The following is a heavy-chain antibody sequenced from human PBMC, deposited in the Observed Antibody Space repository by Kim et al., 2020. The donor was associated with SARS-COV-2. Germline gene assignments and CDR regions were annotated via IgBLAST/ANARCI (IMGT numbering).Heavy chain of an antibody. CDR1: GFTFSSYW. D-gene: IGHD2-2*01. V-gene: IGHV3-74*01. Sequence: GGSLKLSCAASGFTFSSYWMHWVRQAPGKGLVWVSRINSDGSSTSYADSVKGRFTISRDNAKNTLYLQMNSLRAEDTAVYYCARDFLLRYCSSTSCPTYYYYYYGMDVWGQGTTVTVSS. J-gene: IGHJ6*02. CDR2: INSDGSST. CDR3: ARDFLLRYCSSTSCPTYYYYYYGMDV.